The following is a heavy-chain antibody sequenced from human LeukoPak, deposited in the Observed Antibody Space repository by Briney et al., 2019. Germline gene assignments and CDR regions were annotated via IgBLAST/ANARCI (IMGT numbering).Heavy chain of an antibody. CDR1: GGSISSYY. Sequence: SETLSLTCTVSGGSISSYYWSWIRQLPGKGLEWIGYIYYIGSTNYNPSLKSRVTISVDTSKNQFSLKLSSVTAADTVVYCCARDSRPAHYYDSSGQDWYFDLWGRGTLVTVSS. CDR2: IYYIGST. D-gene: IGHD3-22*01. CDR3: ARDSRPAHYYDSSGQDWYFDL. V-gene: IGHV4-59*01. J-gene: IGHJ2*01.